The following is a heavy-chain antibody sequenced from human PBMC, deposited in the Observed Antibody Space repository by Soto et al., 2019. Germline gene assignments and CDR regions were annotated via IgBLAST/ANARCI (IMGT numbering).Heavy chain of an antibody. D-gene: IGHD2-15*01. V-gene: IGHV3-11*06. CDR2: ISSSSSYT. Sequence: LSLTCNVSGGSIYTYYWNWIRQAPGKGLEWVSYISSSSSYTNYADSVKGRFTISRDNAKNSLYLQMNSLRAEDTAVYYCARALGGKLRAFDIWGQGTMVTVSS. CDR3: ARALGGKLRAFDI. J-gene: IGHJ3*02. CDR1: GGSIYTYY.